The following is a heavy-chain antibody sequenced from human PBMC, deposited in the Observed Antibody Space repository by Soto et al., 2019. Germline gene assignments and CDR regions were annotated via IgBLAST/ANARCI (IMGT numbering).Heavy chain of an antibody. CDR3: AKEGRLRSPAGDYFDA. J-gene: IGHJ4*02. D-gene: IGHD3-10*01. V-gene: IGHV3-23*01. Sequence: PXGSLRHTFEGSGFSLPDYYMDWVRQTPGKGLEWVAAVGRFGNTYYRDSVRGRFTISRDDSRNTVYLQMNRLRVEDTAVYFCAKEGRLRSPAGDYFDAWDQGSLVTVSS. CDR2: VGRFGNT. CDR1: GFSLPDYY.